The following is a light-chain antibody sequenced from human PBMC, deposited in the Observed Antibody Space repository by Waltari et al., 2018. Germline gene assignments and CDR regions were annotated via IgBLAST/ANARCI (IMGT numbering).Light chain of an antibody. CDR1: SGHTSYA. CDR3: QTWGAGIRV. V-gene: IGLV4-69*01. CDR2: VNSDGSH. Sequence: QLVLTQSPSASASLGASVKLTCTLDSGHTSYAIAWHPQQPEKGPRHLMKVNSDGSHSKGDGIPDRFSGSSSGAERYLTISSLQSEDEADYYCQTWGAGIRVFGGGTKLTVL. J-gene: IGLJ3*02.